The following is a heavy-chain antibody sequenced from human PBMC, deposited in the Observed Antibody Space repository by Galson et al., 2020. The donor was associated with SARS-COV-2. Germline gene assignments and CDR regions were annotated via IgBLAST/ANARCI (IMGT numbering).Heavy chain of an antibody. CDR3: AKNGLYYYDSSGYWNNAFDI. CDR1: GFTFSSYA. J-gene: IGHJ3*02. CDR2: ISGSGGST. D-gene: IGHD3-22*01. V-gene: IGHV3-23*01. Sequence: GGSLRLSCAASGFTFSSYAMSWVRQAPGKGLEWVSAISGSGGSTYYADSVKGWFTISRDNSKNTLYLQMNSLRAEDTAVYYCAKNGLYYYDSSGYWNNAFDIWGQGTMVTVSS.